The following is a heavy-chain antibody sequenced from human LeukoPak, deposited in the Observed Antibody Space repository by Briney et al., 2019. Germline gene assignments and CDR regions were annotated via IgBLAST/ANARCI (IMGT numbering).Heavy chain of an antibody. CDR2: INPSGGST. J-gene: IGHJ6*03. D-gene: IGHD4-17*01. CDR3: ARDSDHTPYGAYYYYYMDV. CDR1: GATFSTYG. V-gene: IGHV1-46*01. Sequence: ASVKVSCKASGATFSTYGISWVRQAPGQGLEWMGIINPSGGSTSYAQKFQGRVTMTRDMSTSTVYMELSSLRSEDTAVYYCARDSDHTPYGAYYYYYMDVWGKGTTVTVSS.